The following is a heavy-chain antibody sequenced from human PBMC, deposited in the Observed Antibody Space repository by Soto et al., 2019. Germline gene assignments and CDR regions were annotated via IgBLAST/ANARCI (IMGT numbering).Heavy chain of an antibody. CDR1: GFSLSSNGVG. D-gene: IGHD2-15*01. Sequence: QITLKESGPTLVKPTQTLTLTCSFSGFSLSSNGVGVGWIRQPPGKALEWLALIYWDGDKRYSPSLKSMLTITKDTSKNQVVLTMTNVDPVDTATYYCAHSKARFRRDCRGGTCYSLDPWGQGTLVTVSS. CDR3: AHSKARFRRDCRGGTCYSLDP. V-gene: IGHV2-5*02. J-gene: IGHJ5*02. CDR2: IYWDGDK.